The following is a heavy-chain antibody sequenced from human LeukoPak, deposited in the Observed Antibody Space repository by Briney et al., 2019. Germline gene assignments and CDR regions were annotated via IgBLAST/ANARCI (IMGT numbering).Heavy chain of an antibody. CDR2: IYYSGST. CDR1: GGSISSYY. J-gene: IGHJ3*02. CDR3: ARQTSTPGSSGAFDI. D-gene: IGHD1-26*01. V-gene: IGHV4-59*08. Sequence: SETLSLTCTVSGGSISSYYWSWIRQPPGQGLEWIGYIYYSGSTNYNPSLKSRVTISVDTSKNQFSLKLSSVTAADTAVYYCARQTSTPGSSGAFDIWGQGTMVTVSS.